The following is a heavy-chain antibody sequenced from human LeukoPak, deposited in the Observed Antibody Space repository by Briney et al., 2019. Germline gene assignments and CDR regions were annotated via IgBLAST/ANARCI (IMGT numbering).Heavy chain of an antibody. CDR3: AKGPSMIVVVSLFDY. D-gene: IGHD3-22*01. CDR2: IYSGGST. Sequence: GGSLRLSCAASGLTVSSNYMSWVRQAPGKGLEWVSVIYSGGSTYYADSVKGRFTISRDNSKNTLYLQMNSLRAEDTAVYYCAKGPSMIVVVSLFDYWGQGTLVTVSS. CDR1: GLTVSSNY. J-gene: IGHJ4*02. V-gene: IGHV3-53*01.